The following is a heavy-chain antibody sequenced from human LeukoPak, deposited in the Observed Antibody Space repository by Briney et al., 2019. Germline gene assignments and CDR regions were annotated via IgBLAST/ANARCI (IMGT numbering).Heavy chain of an antibody. J-gene: IGHJ4*02. Sequence: GGSLRLSCAASGFTFSSYGMSWVRQAPGKGLEWVSSISSSSRYIYYADLVKGRFTISRDDAKNSLYLQMNSLRAEDTAVYYCAKSETYYYDSSGYSLFDYWGQGTLVTVSS. CDR3: AKSETYYYDSSGYSLFDY. CDR1: GFTFSSYG. CDR2: ISSSSRYI. D-gene: IGHD3-22*01. V-gene: IGHV3-21*04.